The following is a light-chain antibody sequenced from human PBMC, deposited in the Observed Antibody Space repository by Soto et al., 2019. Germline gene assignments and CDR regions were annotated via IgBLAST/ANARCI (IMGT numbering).Light chain of an antibody. CDR2: DTS. J-gene: IGLJ2*01. CDR1: TGAVTSGHY. V-gene: IGLV7-46*01. Sequence: QTVVTQESSLTVSPGGTVTLTCGSSTGAVTSGHYPYWFQQRPGQAPKTLIYDTSSKHSWTPARFSGSLLGGRAALTLAGAQPEDEAYYYCLLSFSDGRGIFGGGTKVTVL. CDR3: LLSFSDGRGI.